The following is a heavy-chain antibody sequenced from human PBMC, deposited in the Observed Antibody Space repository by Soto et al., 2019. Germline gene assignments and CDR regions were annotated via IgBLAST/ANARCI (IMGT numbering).Heavy chain of an antibody. CDR2: IYFDGITT. CDR3: ARGGAMGVDY. CDR1: VFTFNTHW. Sequence: GWSLRLSCTSSVFTFNTHWMHWVRQAPGKGLVWVSRIYFDGITTNYADPVKGRLTVSRDNAKNTVYLHVNTLRDEDTAVYYCARGGAMGVDYWGQGTLVTVSS. J-gene: IGHJ4*02. D-gene: IGHD1-26*01. V-gene: IGHV3-74*01.